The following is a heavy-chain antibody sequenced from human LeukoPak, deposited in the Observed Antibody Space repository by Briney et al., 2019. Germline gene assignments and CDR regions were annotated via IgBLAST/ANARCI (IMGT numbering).Heavy chain of an antibody. Sequence: SETLSLTCTVSGGSISSYYWSWIRLPPGKGLEWIGYISYSGSTNYNPSLKSRVTISVDTSKNQFSLKLSSVTAADTAVYYCARGPRYDSSGCFLDYWGQGTLVTVSS. J-gene: IGHJ4*02. CDR2: ISYSGST. CDR3: ARGPRYDSSGCFLDY. V-gene: IGHV4-59*01. CDR1: GGSISSYY. D-gene: IGHD3-22*01.